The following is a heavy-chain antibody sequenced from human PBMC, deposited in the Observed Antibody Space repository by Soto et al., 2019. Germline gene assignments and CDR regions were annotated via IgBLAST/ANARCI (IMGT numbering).Heavy chain of an antibody. Sequence: GESLKISCKGSGYTFTSYWIGWVRQVPGEGLEWMGVIHPSDSDIRYSPSFQGKVTISADKSITTAYLQWSSLKAADTAMYYCVRSGTSSGRFSDYWGQGTLVTVSS. D-gene: IGHD2-15*01. CDR2: IHPSDSDI. J-gene: IGHJ4*02. V-gene: IGHV5-51*01. CDR3: VRSGTSSGRFSDY. CDR1: GYTFTSYW.